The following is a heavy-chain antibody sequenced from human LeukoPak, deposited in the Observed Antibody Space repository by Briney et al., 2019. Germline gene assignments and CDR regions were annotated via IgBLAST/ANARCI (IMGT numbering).Heavy chain of an antibody. CDR1: GFSFSGHW. J-gene: IGHJ4*02. CDR2: ISPTGSTT. V-gene: IGHV3-74*01. D-gene: IGHD1-1*01. CDR3: ARGPNGNWSGLDF. Sequence: GGSLRLSCTASGFSFSGHWMHWARQLPGKGLVWVSRISPTGSTTSYADSVKGRFTVSRDNAKNTLYLQVNNLRAEDTAVYYCARGPNGNWSGLDFWGQGTLLTVSS.